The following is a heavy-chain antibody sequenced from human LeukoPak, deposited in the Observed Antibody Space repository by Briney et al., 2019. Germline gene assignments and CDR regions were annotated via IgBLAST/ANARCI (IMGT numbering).Heavy chain of an antibody. CDR2: INPNSGGT. CDR3: ARGTRITMVRGVITPSPY. D-gene: IGHD3-10*01. CDR1: GYTFTGYY. Sequence: ASVKVSCKASGYTFTGYYMHWVRQAPGQGLEWMGWINPNSGGTNYAQKFQGRVTMIRDTSISTAYMELSRLRSDDTAVYYCARGTRITMVRGVITPSPYWGQGTLVTVSS. V-gene: IGHV1-2*02. J-gene: IGHJ4*02.